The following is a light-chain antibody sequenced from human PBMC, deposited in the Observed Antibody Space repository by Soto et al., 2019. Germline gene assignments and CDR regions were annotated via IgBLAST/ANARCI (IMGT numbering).Light chain of an antibody. J-gene: IGKJ1*01. V-gene: IGKV4-1*01. CDR2: WAS. Sequence: DIVMTQSPDSLAVSLGERATINCKSSQSVLYSSNNKNYLAWYQQKPGQPPKLLIYWASTRESGVPDRFSGSGSGTDFTLSLSSLHAEDVAVYYCQQYYSTPTWTFGQGTKVEIK. CDR1: QSVLYSSNNKNY. CDR3: QQYYSTPTWT.